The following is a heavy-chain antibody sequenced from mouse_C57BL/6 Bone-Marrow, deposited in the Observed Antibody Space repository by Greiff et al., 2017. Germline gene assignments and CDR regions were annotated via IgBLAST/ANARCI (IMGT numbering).Heavy chain of an antibody. CDR3: ARSGRWLLLFAY. D-gene: IGHD2-3*01. CDR2: IDPNSGGT. J-gene: IGHJ3*01. Sequence: QVQLQQPGAELVKPGASVKLSCKASGYTFTSYWMHWVQQRPGRGLEWIGRIDPNSGGTKYTEKFKSKATLTVDKPSSTAYMQLSSLPSEDSAVDFCARSGRWLLLFAYWGQGTLVTVSA. CDR1: GYTFTSYW. V-gene: IGHV1-72*01.